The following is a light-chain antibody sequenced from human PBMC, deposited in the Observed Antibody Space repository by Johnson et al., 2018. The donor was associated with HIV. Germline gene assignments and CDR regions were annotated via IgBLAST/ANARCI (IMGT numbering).Light chain of an antibody. CDR1: SSNIGNKY. CDR2: ENN. J-gene: IGLJ1*01. CDR3: GTWDSGLSAHYV. Sequence: QSVLTQPSSVSAAPGQKVTISCSGSSSNIGNKYVSWYQQLPGTAPKLLIYENNKRPSGIPDRFSGSKSGTSATLGITGLQTGDEADYYCGTWDSGLSAHYVCGTGTRVTVL. V-gene: IGLV1-51*02.